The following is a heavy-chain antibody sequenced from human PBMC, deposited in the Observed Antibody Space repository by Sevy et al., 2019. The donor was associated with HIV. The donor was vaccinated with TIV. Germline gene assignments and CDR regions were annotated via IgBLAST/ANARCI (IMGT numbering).Heavy chain of an antibody. J-gene: IGHJ3*02. CDR3: AKDRVWELGDAFDI. D-gene: IGHD1-26*01. Sequence: GGSLRLSCAASGFTFSSYAMNWVRQAPGKGLEWVRGLSGNGGSTNYADSVKGRFTIPRDNSKNKLYLQMNSLRAEDTAIYYCAKDRVWELGDAFDIWGQGTMVTVSS. CDR2: LSGNGGST. V-gene: IGHV3-23*01. CDR1: GFTFSSYA.